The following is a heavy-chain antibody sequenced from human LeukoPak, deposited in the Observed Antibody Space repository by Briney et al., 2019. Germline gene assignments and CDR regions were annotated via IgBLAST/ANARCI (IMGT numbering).Heavy chain of an antibody. J-gene: IGHJ4*02. CDR1: GGSISSYY. CDR3: ARMSSSPSGPFDY. Sequence: PSETLSLTCAVSGGSISSYYWSWIRQPPGKGLEWIGEINHSGSTNYNPSLKSRVTISVDTSKNQFSLKLSSVTAADTAVYYCARMSSSPSGPFDYWGQGTLVTVSS. V-gene: IGHV4-34*01. D-gene: IGHD6-6*01. CDR2: INHSGST.